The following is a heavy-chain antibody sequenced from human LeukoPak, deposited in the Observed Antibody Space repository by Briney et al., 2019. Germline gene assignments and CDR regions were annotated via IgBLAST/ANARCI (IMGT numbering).Heavy chain of an antibody. Sequence: NPGGSLRLSCAASGFTFSSYNMNWVRQAPGKGLEWVSSISSSSSYIYYADSVKGRFTISRDNAKNSLYLQMNSLRAEDTAVYYCARDTSPNWYFDLWGRGTLVIVSS. D-gene: IGHD3-3*01. J-gene: IGHJ2*01. V-gene: IGHV3-21*01. CDR3: ARDTSPNWYFDL. CDR2: ISSSSSYI. CDR1: GFTFSSYN.